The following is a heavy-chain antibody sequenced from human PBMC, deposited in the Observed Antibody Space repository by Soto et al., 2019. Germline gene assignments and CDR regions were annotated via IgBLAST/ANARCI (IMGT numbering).Heavy chain of an antibody. Sequence: QVQLVESGGGVVQPGKSLRLSCTTSGFTFSSDAMHWVRQAPGKGLEWVAVLWYDGSNIQYADSVKGRFTISRDNSKSTVYMKMDSLIAEDTAVYYCARDVNDYWSGYLYWGQGTLVTVSS. CDR3: ARDVNDYWSGYLY. CDR2: LWYDGSNI. V-gene: IGHV3-33*01. CDR1: GFTFSSDA. D-gene: IGHD3-3*01. J-gene: IGHJ4*02.